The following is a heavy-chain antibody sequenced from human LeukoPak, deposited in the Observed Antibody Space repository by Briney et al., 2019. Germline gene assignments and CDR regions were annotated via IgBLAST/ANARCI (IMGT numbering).Heavy chain of an antibody. J-gene: IGHJ4*02. D-gene: IGHD3-3*01. CDR2: IYNSGST. V-gene: IGHV4-4*07. CDR3: ARDKSVDFWSGYYTLFDY. Sequence: SETLSLTCTVSGGSISSYYWSWIRQPAGKGLEWIGRIYNSGSTNYNPPLKRRVTMSVDTSKNQFSLKLSSVTAADTAVYYCARDKSVDFWSGYYTLFDYWGQGTLVTVSS. CDR1: GGSISSYY.